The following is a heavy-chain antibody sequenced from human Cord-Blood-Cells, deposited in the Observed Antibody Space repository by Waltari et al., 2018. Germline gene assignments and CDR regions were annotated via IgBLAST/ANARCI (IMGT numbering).Heavy chain of an antibody. CDR3: ARALQPDSSSYSFDP. CDR2: INHSGST. J-gene: IGHJ5*02. D-gene: IGHD6-13*01. Sequence: QVQLQQWGAGLLKPSETLSRTCAVYGGSFSGYYWSWIRQPPGKGLEWIGEINHSGSTNYNPSLKSRVTISVDTSKNQFSLKLSSVTAADTAVYYCARALQPDSSSYSFDPWGQGTLVTVSS. V-gene: IGHV4-34*01. CDR1: GGSFSGYY.